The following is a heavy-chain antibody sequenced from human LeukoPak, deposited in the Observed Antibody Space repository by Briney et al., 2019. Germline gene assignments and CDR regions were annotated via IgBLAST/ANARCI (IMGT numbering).Heavy chain of an antibody. CDR3: ARGYSYGYFPDF. Sequence: ASVKVSCKASGYSFTGYYIHWVRQAPGQGLEWMGWISPNSGGTFSAQKFQDRVSMTTDTSIKTAYMEMSSLRSDDPAIYYCARGYSYGYFPDFWAQGTLVTVSS. D-gene: IGHD5-18*01. J-gene: IGHJ4*02. CDR2: ISPNSGGT. V-gene: IGHV1-2*02. CDR1: GYSFTGYY.